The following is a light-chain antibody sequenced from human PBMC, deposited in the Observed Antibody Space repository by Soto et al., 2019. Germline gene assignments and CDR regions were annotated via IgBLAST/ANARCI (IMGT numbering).Light chain of an antibody. CDR2: GVN. J-gene: IGLJ3*02. V-gene: IGLV2-14*03. CDR3: SSYTSSSTGV. Sequence: QSALTQPASVSGSPGQSITISYTGTSSDIGGYNYVSWYQQHPGKAPKLMIYGVNDRPSGVSYRFSGSKSGNTASLTISGLQAEDEADYYCSSYTSSSTGVFGGGTKLTVL. CDR1: SSDIGGYNY.